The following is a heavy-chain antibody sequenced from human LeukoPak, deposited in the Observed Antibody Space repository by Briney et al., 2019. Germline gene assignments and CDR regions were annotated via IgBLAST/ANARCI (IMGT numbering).Heavy chain of an antibody. J-gene: IGHJ4*02. CDR3: AKSVGAVTAMTWFDY. D-gene: IGHD2-21*02. V-gene: IGHV3-23*01. CDR1: GFTFSSNA. CDR2: ISGSGGST. Sequence: GGSLRLSCAASGFTFSSNAMSWVRQAPGKGLEWVSDISGSGGSTHYADSVKGRFTVSRHNSKNTLYLQMKSLRAEDTAVYYCAKSVGAVTAMTWFDYWGQGTLVTVSS.